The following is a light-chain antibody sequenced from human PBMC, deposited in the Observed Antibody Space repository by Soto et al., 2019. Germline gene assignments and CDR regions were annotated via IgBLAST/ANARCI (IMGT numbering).Light chain of an antibody. CDR1: QSISSW. CDR3: QLYGSSSPWT. Sequence: DIQMTQSPSTLSASVGDRVTITCRASQSISSWLAWYQQKPGKAPKLLIYKSSSLETGVPSRFSGSESGTEFTLIISSLQPDDFASYDCQLYGSSSPWTFGQGTKVEIK. V-gene: IGKV1-5*03. CDR2: KSS. J-gene: IGKJ1*01.